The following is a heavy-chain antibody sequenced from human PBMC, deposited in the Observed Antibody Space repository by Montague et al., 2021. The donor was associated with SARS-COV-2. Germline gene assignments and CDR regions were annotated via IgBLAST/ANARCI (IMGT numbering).Heavy chain of an antibody. V-gene: IGHV4-59*01. J-gene: IGHJ6*02. CDR2: IHYSGST. D-gene: IGHD3-16*01. CDR3: AGVAELDAFSVYYYGLDV. CDR1: GGSLSSFY. Sequence: SETLSLTCSVSGGSLSSFYWSWIRQPPGKGLEYIGYIHYSGSTNFSPSLNSRVSISLDTSKNQFSLNLRSVTTADTAVYYCAGVAELDAFSVYYYGLDVWGQGTTVTVSS.